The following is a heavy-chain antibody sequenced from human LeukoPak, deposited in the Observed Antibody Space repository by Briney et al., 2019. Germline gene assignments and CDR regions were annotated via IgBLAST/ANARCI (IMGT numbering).Heavy chain of an antibody. J-gene: IGHJ4*02. V-gene: IGHV3-21*01. CDR1: GFTFSSYS. CDR3: ARPFYYDILTGPIDY. CDR2: ISSSSSYI. D-gene: IGHD3-9*01. Sequence: GGSLRLSCAASGFTFSSYSMNWVRQAPGKGLEWVSSISSSSSYIYYADSVKGRFTISRDNAKNSLYLQMNSLRAEDTAVCYCARPFYYDILTGPIDYWGQGTLVTVSS.